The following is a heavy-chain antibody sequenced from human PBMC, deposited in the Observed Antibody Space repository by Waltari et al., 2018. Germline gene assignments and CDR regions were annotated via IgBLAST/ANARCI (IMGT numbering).Heavy chain of an antibody. CDR2: IYYSGST. CDR3: ARHGSYCGGDCYPAVQH. V-gene: IGHV4-39*01. J-gene: IGHJ1*01. Sequence: QLPLQESGPGLVKPSETLSLPCTVPGGSISSSIYYLCWIRQPPGKGLEWFGSIYYSGSTYYNPSLKSRVTISVDTSKNQFSLKLSSVTAADTAVYYCARHGSYCGGDCYPAVQHWGQGTLVTVSS. D-gene: IGHD2-21*01. CDR1: GGSISSSIYY.